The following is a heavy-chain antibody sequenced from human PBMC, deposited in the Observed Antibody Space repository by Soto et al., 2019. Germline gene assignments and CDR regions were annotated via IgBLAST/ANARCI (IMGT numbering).Heavy chain of an antibody. J-gene: IGHJ4*02. CDR1: RFTFSSYS. Sequence: EGSLRLSCVASRFTFSSYSMSWVRQAPGKGLEWVSAMSGGGGRSYFADSVKGRFTISRDEARNTLYLQMDSLRAEDTAVYYCAKASTALGTYWFDYWGQGTQVTVSS. D-gene: IGHD2-8*02. V-gene: IGHV3-23*01. CDR2: MSGGGGRS. CDR3: AKASTALGTYWFDY.